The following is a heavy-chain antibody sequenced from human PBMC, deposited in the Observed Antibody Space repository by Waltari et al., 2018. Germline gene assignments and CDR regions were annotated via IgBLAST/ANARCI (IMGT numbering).Heavy chain of an antibody. D-gene: IGHD2-8*02. CDR3: ARDDSNTVSYDSFDI. Sequence: EVRLVESGGGFVQPGGSLRLSCAASGFTFSHYWMSWVRQAPGRGVEWWADIKGDGRMTYYLVSVRGRFTNSRDNPKNSVYLHMSNLRAEDTAVYYCARDDSNTVSYDSFDIWGQGTMVTVSS. J-gene: IGHJ3*02. CDR2: IKGDGRMT. V-gene: IGHV3-7*01. CDR1: GFTFSHYW.